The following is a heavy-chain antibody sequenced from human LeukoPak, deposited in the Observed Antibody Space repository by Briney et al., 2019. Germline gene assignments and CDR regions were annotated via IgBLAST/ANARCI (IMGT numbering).Heavy chain of an antibody. CDR2: IKSKTDGGTT. D-gene: IGHD3-10*01. CDR3: TTTERFGELYR. J-gene: IGHJ4*02. CDR1: GFTFSNAW. Sequence: GGSLRLSCAASGFTFSNAWMSWVRQAPGKGLEWVGRIKSKTDGGTTDYAAPVKGRFTISRDDLKNTLHLQMNSLKTEDTAVYYCTTTERFGELYRWGQGTLVTVSS. V-gene: IGHV3-15*01.